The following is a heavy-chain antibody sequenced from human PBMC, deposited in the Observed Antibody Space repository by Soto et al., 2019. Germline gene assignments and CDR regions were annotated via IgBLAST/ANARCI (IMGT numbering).Heavy chain of an antibody. D-gene: IGHD2-21*02. CDR1: GFTFSSYS. J-gene: IGHJ2*01. Sequence: GGSLRLSCAASGFTFSSYSMNWVRQAPGKGLEWVSYISSSSSTIYYADSVKGRFTISRDNAKNSLYLQMNSLRAEDTAVYYCARERSIGCGGDCYYWYFDLWGRGTLVTVSS. CDR2: ISSSSSTI. CDR3: ARERSIGCGGDCYYWYFDL. V-gene: IGHV3-48*04.